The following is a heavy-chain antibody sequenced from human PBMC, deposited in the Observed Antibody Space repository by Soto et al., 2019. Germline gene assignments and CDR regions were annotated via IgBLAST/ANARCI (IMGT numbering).Heavy chain of an antibody. J-gene: IGHJ6*02. CDR3: ERAQGVYGMDV. V-gene: IGHV4-59*01. Sequence: KPSETLSLTCTVSGGSISSYYWSWIRQPPGKGLEWIGYIYYSGSTNYNPSLKSRVTISVDTSKNQFSLKLSSVTAADTAVYYCERAQGVYGMDVWGQGTTVTVSS. CDR2: IYYSGST. CDR1: GGSISSYY. D-gene: IGHD3-16*01.